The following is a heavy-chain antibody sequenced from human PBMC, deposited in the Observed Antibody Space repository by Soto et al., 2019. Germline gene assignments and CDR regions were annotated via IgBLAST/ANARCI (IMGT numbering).Heavy chain of an antibody. V-gene: IGHV3-23*01. J-gene: IGHJ4*02. CDR3: AKDPQFEYYFDY. CDR1: GFTFSSYA. D-gene: IGHD3-9*01. CDR2: ISGSGGST. Sequence: GGSLRLSCAASGFTFSSYAVSWVRQAPGKGLEWVSAISGSGGSTYYADSVKGRFTISRDNSKNTLYLQMNSLRAEDTAVYYCAKDPQFEYYFDYWGQGTLVTVSS.